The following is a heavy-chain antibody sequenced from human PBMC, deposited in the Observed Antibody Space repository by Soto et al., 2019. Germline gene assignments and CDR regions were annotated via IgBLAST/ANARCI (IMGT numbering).Heavy chain of an antibody. Sequence: EVQLLESGGGLVQPGGSLRLSCAASGLTFNNYAMSWVRQAPGKGLEWVSALSSGSGSNTYYADSVKGRFTISRDNSMNTLYLQMNSLRAEDTAVYYCAKHQTPVYFDYWGQGTLLTVSS. CDR2: SSGSGSNT. J-gene: IGHJ4*02. D-gene: IGHD2-2*01. CDR1: GLTFNNYA. V-gene: IGHV3-23*01. CDR3: AKHQTPVYFDY.